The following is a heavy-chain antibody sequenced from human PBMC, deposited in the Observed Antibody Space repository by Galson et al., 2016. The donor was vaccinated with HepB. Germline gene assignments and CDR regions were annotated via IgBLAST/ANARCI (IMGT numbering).Heavy chain of an antibody. D-gene: IGHD3/OR15-3a*01. CDR1: GGSFSGYY. Sequence: SETLSLTCGVYGGSFSGYYWTWIRQPPGKGLEWIGEINHSGTTNYNPSVKSRVTMSVDTSNNHFVLNLLSLTAADTAVYYCARGRSLTWTRLNNWFDPWGQGTLVTVSS. J-gene: IGHJ5*02. CDR3: ARGRSLTWTRLNNWFDP. CDR2: INHSGTT. V-gene: IGHV4-34*01.